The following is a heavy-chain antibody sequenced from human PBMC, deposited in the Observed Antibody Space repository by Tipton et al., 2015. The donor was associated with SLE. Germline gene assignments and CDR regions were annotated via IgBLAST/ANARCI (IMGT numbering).Heavy chain of an antibody. CDR1: GFSFSSYY. Sequence: SLRLSCAASGFSFSSYYMNWVRQVPGKGLAWVPRIETDGRSTAYADSVKGRFTVSRDNAQDTLFLQMNSLRAEDSGVYYCARAFRLGLDSFDIWGQGTTVTVSA. D-gene: IGHD3/OR15-3a*01. CDR2: IETDGRST. V-gene: IGHV3-74*01. CDR3: ARAFRLGLDSFDI. J-gene: IGHJ3*02.